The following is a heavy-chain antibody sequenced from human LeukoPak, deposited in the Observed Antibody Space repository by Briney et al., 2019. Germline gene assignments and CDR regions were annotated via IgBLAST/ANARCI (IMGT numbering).Heavy chain of an antibody. CDR1: GFTFSSSW. CDR2: MNSDGTSI. Sequence: GGSLRLSCAASGFTFSSSWMHWVRQAPGKGLVWVSRMNSDGTSITYADSVKGRFTISRDSSKNTLYLQMNSLRAEDTAVYYCAKDLSSYYYYMDVWGKGTTVTISS. J-gene: IGHJ6*03. V-gene: IGHV3-74*01. CDR3: AKDLSSYYYYMDV.